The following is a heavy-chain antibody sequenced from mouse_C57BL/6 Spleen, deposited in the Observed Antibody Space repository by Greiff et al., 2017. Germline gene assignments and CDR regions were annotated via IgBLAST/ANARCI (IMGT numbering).Heavy chain of an antibody. J-gene: IGHJ2*01. D-gene: IGHD1-1*01. V-gene: IGHV1-80*01. Sequence: QVQLQQSGAELVKPGASVKISCKASGYAFSSYWMNWVKQRPGKGLEWIGLIYPGDGDTNYNGKFKGKATLTADKSSSTAYMQLSSLTSEDSAVYFCARARTVVAPFDYWGQGTTLTVSS. CDR2: IYPGDGDT. CDR1: GYAFSSYW. CDR3: ARARTVVAPFDY.